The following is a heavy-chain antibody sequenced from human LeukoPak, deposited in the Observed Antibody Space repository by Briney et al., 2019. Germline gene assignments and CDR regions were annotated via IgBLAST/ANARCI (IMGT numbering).Heavy chain of an antibody. CDR3: ARRGVGDQSGSDY. V-gene: IGHV4-34*01. CDR2: INHSGST. D-gene: IGHD2-21*02. Sequence: SETLSLTCAVYGGSFSGYYWSWIRQPPGKGLEWIGEINHSGSTNYNPSLKSRVTISVDTSKNQFSLKLSSVTAADTAVYYYARRGVGDQSGSDYWGQGTLVTVS. CDR1: GGSFSGYY. J-gene: IGHJ4*02.